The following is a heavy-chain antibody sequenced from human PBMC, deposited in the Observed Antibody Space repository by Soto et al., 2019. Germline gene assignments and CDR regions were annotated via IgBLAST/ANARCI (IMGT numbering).Heavy chain of an antibody. D-gene: IGHD3-9*01. V-gene: IGHV5-51*01. CDR3: ARHILTGYPKPYYYGMDG. Sequence: GASLKISCKGSGYSFTSYWIGWVRQMPGKGLEWMGIIYPGDSDTRYSPSFQGQVTISADKSISTAYLQWSSLKASDTAMYYCARHILTGYPKPYYYGMDGWCQGTTVTVSS. CDR2: IYPGDSDT. J-gene: IGHJ6*02. CDR1: GYSFTSYW.